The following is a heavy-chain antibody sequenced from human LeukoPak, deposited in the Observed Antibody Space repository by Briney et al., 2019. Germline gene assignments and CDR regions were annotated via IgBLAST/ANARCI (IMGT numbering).Heavy chain of an antibody. D-gene: IGHD1-26*01. Sequence: GGSLRLSCAASEFTFNNAWMNWVRQAPGKGLEWVGRIESEADGGTVDYAAPVKGRFTISRDDSKNTLYLQMNSLKTEDTAVYFCTTAHSGNYYDSDYWGQGTLVTVSS. CDR3: TTAHSGNYYDSDY. V-gene: IGHV3-15*04. CDR2: IESEADGGTV. CDR1: EFTFNNAW. J-gene: IGHJ4*02.